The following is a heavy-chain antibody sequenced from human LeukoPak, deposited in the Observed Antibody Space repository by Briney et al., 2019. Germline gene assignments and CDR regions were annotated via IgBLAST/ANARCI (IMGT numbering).Heavy chain of an antibody. V-gene: IGHV4-59*01. Sequence: SETLSLTCTVSDGSISTYYWSWIRQPPGKGLEWIGFVYYNGSTTYNPSLKSRITISVDTSKNQFSLKLTSVTAADTAVYYCARHVGSTTPFDYWGQGTLVTVSP. D-gene: IGHD1-26*01. CDR3: ARHVGSTTPFDY. CDR2: VYYNGST. J-gene: IGHJ4*02. CDR1: DGSISTYY.